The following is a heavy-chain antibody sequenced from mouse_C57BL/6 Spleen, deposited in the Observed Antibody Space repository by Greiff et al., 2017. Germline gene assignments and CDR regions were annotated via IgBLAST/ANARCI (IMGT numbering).Heavy chain of an antibody. CDR1: GFTFSSYA. V-gene: IGHV5-9-1*02. D-gene: IGHD1-1*01. CDR3: TRDFTTVVVYYAMDY. Sequence: EVQLVESGEGLVKPGGSLKLSCAASGFTFSSYAMSWVRQTPEKRLEWVAYISSGGDYIYYADTVKGRFTISRDNARNTLYLQMSSLKSEDTAMYYCTRDFTTVVVYYAMDYWGQGTSVTVSS. J-gene: IGHJ4*01. CDR2: ISSGGDYI.